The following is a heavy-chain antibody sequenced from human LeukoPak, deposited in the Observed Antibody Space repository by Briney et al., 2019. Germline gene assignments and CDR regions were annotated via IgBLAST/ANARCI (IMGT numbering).Heavy chain of an antibody. D-gene: IGHD2-15*01. V-gene: IGHV3-23*01. J-gene: IGHJ5*02. CDR2: ISGSGGGT. CDR1: GFTFSSYG. Sequence: GGSLRLSCAASGFTFSSYGMSWVRQAPGKGLEWFSAISGSGGGTNYADSLKGRFTISRDNSKNTLYLQINSLRAEDTAVYYCAKQDKDTVVVVARQQIPEWFDPWGQGTLVTVSS. CDR3: AKQDKDTVVVVARQQIPEWFDP.